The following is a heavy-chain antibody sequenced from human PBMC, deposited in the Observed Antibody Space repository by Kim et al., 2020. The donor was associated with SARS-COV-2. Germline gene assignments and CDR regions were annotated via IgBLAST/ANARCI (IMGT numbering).Heavy chain of an antibody. Sequence: GGSLRLSCAASGLTFSNYGMHWVRQAPGKGLEWVAIIWYDGSRKKYADSVKGRFTISRDNSKNTLYLQTDSLRAEDTATYYCARSGGHYYSGPYYYNYYGLDVWGQGTTVTVSS. D-gene: IGHD5-12*01. CDR1: GLTFSNYG. V-gene: IGHV3-33*01. J-gene: IGHJ6*02. CDR3: ARSGGHYYSGPYYYNYYGLDV. CDR2: IWYDGSRK.